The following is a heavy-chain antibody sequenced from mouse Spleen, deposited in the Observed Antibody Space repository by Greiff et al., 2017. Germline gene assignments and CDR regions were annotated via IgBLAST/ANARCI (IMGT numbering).Heavy chain of an antibody. CDR2: ISSGGSYT. D-gene: IGHD4-1*01. V-gene: IGHV5-6*01. Sequence: VQLKESGGDLVKPGGSLKLSCAASGFTFSSYGMSWVRQTPDKRLEWVATISSGGSYTYYPDSVKGRFTISRDNAKNTLYLQMSSLKSEDTAMYYCARHSRTGTGYYFDYWGQGTTLTVSS. CDR3: ARHSRTGTGYYFDY. J-gene: IGHJ2*01. CDR1: GFTFSSYG.